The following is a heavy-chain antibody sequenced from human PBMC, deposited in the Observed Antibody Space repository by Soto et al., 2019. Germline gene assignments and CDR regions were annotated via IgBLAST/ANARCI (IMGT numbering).Heavy chain of an antibody. J-gene: IGHJ6*02. CDR3: ARTLRDCSSTSCPYYYYYGMDV. CDR2: ISGSGGST. V-gene: IGHV3-23*01. Sequence: SLRLSCAASGFTFSSYAMSWVRQAPGKGLEWVSAISGSGGSTYYADSVKGRFTISRDNSKNTLYLQMNSLRAEDTAVYYCARTLRDCSSTSCPYYYYYGMDVWVQGTTVTV. D-gene: IGHD2-2*01. CDR1: GFTFSSYA.